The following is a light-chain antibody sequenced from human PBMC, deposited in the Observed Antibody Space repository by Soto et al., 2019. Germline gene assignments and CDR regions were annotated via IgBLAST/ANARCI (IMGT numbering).Light chain of an antibody. CDR2: EVR. CDR1: SRDVGAYNL. J-gene: IGLJ1*01. Sequence: QSALTQPGSVSGSPGQSITISCSGTSRDVGAYNLVSWYQQRPGKAPKLLIYEVRDRPSGLSYRFSGSKSGNTASLTISGLQAEDEADYYCASLTTTSFVFGTGTKVTVL. CDR3: ASLTTTSFV. V-gene: IGLV2-14*01.